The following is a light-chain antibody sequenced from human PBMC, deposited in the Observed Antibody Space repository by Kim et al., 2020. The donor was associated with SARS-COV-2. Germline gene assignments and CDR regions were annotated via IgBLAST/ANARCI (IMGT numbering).Light chain of an antibody. CDR1: QSISKL. Sequence: ASVGDRVTITCRPSQSISKLLDWYQQKPGEAPKLLIYGVSSLRSGVPSRFSGSGSATEFSLTISSLQPEDFAIYYCQQDYNTPPTFGQGTKVDIK. CDR2: GVS. V-gene: IGKV1-39*01. CDR3: QQDYNTPPT. J-gene: IGKJ1*01.